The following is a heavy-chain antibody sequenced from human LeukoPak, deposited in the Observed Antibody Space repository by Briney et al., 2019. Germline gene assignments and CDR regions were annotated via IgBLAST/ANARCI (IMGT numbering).Heavy chain of an antibody. Sequence: PGGSLRLSCAASGFTFSSYAMSWVRQAPGKGLEWVSAISGSGGSTYYADSVKGRFTISRDNSKNTLYLQMNSLRAEDTAVYYCAKALEIYDFWGVTSSYYGMDVWGQGTTVTVSS. CDR2: ISGSGGST. V-gene: IGHV3-23*01. CDR3: AKALEIYDFWGVTSSYYGMDV. J-gene: IGHJ6*02. CDR1: GFTFSSYA. D-gene: IGHD3-3*01.